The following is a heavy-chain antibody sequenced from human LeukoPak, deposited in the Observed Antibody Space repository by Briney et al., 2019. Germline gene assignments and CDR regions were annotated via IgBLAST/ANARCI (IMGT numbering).Heavy chain of an antibody. CDR3: PSPHLPNPPNWIYYVRSGNSYNSGRDA. Sequence: PGGSLRLSCAASGFTVSSNYMSWVRQAPGKGLEWVSVIYSGGSTYYADSVKGRFTISRDNSKNTLYLQMNSLRAEDTAVYYCPSPHLPNPPNWIYYVRSGNSYNSGRDAWAKGPRSPSP. CDR1: GFTVSSNY. J-gene: IGHJ6*02. D-gene: IGHD3-22*01. CDR2: IYSGGST. V-gene: IGHV3-66*01.